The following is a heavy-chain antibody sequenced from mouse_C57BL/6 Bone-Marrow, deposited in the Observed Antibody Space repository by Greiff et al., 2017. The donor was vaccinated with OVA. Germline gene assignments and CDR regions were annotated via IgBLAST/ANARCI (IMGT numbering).Heavy chain of an antibody. CDR1: GYTFTSYT. D-gene: IGHD1-1*01. Sequence: QVQLQQSGAELARPGASVKMSCKASGYTFTSYTMHWVKQRPGQGLEWIGYINPSSGYTKYNQKFKDKATLTADKSSSTAYMQLSSLTSEDSAVYYCARLGPPNYYGSSYPSYWGQGTTLTVSS. CDR2: INPSSGYT. V-gene: IGHV1-4*01. CDR3: ARLGPPNYYGSSYPSY. J-gene: IGHJ2*01.